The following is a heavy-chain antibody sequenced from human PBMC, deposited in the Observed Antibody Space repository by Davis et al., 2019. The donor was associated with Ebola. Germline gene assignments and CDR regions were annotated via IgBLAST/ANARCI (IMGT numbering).Heavy chain of an antibody. CDR2: ISSSSSYI. Sequence: GESLKISCAASGFTFSSYSMNWVRQAPGKGLEWVSSISSSSSYIYYADSVKGRFTISRDNAKNSLYLQMNSLRAEDTAVYYCARGGRSGYYGGGLLWGQGTLVTVSS. D-gene: IGHD3-3*01. J-gene: IGHJ4*02. CDR1: GFTFSSYS. CDR3: ARGGRSGYYGGGLL. V-gene: IGHV3-21*01.